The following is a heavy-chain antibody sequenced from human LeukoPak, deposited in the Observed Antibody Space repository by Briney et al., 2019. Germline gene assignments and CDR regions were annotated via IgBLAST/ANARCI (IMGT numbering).Heavy chain of an antibody. CDR2: MSGGGNT. Sequence: GGSLRLSCATSGFTFSDYAMSWVRQTPGKGLKWVSSMSGGGNTYYADSVKGRFTITRDNSKSTLYLQMNSLRAEDTAVYYCAKGTYYDSSGYRYYFYYMDVWGKGTTVTVSS. J-gene: IGHJ6*03. D-gene: IGHD3-22*01. CDR3: AKGTYYDSSGYRYYFYYMDV. CDR1: GFTFSDYA. V-gene: IGHV3-23*01.